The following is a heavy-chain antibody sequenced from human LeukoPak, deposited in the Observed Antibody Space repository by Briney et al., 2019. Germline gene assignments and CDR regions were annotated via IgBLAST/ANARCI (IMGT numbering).Heavy chain of an antibody. D-gene: IGHD1-1*01. Sequence: SETLSLTCTVSRYSISSHYYWGWIRQPPGEGLEWIGTIYHSGSTYYNPSLKSRVTISVDTSKNQFSLKLSSVTAADTAVYFCARRAYSTAYWKHFDSWGQGTLVTVSS. V-gene: IGHV4-38-2*02. CDR2: IYHSGST. CDR3: ARRAYSTAYWKHFDS. CDR1: RYSISSHYY. J-gene: IGHJ4*02.